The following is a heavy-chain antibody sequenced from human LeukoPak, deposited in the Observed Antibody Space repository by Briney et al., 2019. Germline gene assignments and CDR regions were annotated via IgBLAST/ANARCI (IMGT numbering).Heavy chain of an antibody. CDR3: ARNVEMTYYFDY. CDR2: INPNSGGT. CDR1: GYTFTGYY. V-gene: IGHV1-2*06. J-gene: IGHJ4*02. D-gene: IGHD5-24*01. Sequence: ASVKVSCKASGYTFTGYYMHWVRQAPGQGLEWMGRINPNSGGTNYAQKLQGRVTMTTDTSTSTAYMELRSLRSDDTAVYYCARNVEMTYYFDYWGQGTLVTVSS.